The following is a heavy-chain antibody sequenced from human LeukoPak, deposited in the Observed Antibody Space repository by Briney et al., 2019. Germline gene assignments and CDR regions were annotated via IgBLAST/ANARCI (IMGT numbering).Heavy chain of an antibody. CDR3: AKDPNPFYDFWSGYK. Sequence: EGSLRLSCAASGFTFTGHTMTWLRQAPGKGLEWVSIIGGRDDRTYYADSVKGRFTISRDNSKNILYLQMNSLRAEDTAVYYCAKDPNPFYDFWSGYKWGQGTLVTVSS. J-gene: IGHJ4*02. CDR2: IGGRDDRT. V-gene: IGHV3-23*01. CDR1: GFTFTGHT. D-gene: IGHD3-3*01.